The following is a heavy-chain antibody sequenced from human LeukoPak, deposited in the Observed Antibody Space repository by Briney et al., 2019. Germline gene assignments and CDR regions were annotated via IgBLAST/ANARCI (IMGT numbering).Heavy chain of an antibody. CDR2: IYTSGST. D-gene: IGHD3-16*01. CDR3: VRDAAHGFAPA. J-gene: IGHJ5*02. V-gene: IGHV4-4*07. Sequence: SSETLSLTCTVSGGSISSYYWSWIRQPAGKGLEWIGRIYTSGSTNYNPSLKSRVTMSVDTSKNQFSLKLTSVTAADTAVFYCVRDAAHGFAPAWGQGTLVTVSS. CDR1: GGSISSYY.